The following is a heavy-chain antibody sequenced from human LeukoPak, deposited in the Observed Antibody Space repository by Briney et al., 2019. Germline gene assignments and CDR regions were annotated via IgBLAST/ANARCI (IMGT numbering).Heavy chain of an antibody. D-gene: IGHD3-10*01. Sequence: GESLKISCKASGYSFIDYWIGWVRQTPAKGLEWMAIIYPGDSDSRYTYSPSFQGQVTISADKSISTTYLQWSSLKASDIAMYYCARSTSGSFDSWGQGTPVTVSS. J-gene: IGHJ4*02. V-gene: IGHV5-51*01. CDR2: IYPGDSDS. CDR1: GYSFIDYW. CDR3: ARSTSGSFDS.